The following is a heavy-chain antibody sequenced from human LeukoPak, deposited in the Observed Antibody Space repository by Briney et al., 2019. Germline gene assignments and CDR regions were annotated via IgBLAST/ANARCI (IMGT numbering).Heavy chain of an antibody. CDR2: ISGSGGST. D-gene: IGHD3-9*01. J-gene: IGHJ4*02. Sequence: PGGSLRLSCAASGFTFSSYAMSWVRQAPGKGLEWVSAISGSGGSTYYADSVKGRFTISRDNSKNTLYLQMNSLRAEDTAVYYCAKVRGVLRYFDWLFVFDYWGQGTLVTVSS. CDR1: GFTFSSYA. CDR3: AKVRGVLRYFDWLFVFDY. V-gene: IGHV3-23*01.